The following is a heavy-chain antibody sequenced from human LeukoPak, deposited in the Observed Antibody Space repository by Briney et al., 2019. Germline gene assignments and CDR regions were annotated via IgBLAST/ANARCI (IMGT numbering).Heavy chain of an antibody. CDR3: ARPYYYDSRIGR. Sequence: TLSLTFTVSGGSISSGDYYWRWIRPPPGKGLEWIAHMYYSGSTNYNPSLKSRVTMSADTSKNQLSLKLSSVTAADTAVYYCARPYYYDSRIGRWGQGILVTVAS. J-gene: IGHJ5*02. D-gene: IGHD3-22*01. CDR1: GGSISSGDYY. CDR2: MYYSGST. V-gene: IGHV4-30-4*01.